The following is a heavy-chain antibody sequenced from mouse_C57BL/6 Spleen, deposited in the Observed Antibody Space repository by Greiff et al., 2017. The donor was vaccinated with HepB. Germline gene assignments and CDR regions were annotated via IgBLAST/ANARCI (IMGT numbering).Heavy chain of an antibody. CDR1: GYTFTDYE. J-gene: IGHJ2*01. D-gene: IGHD1-1*01. CDR3: TRGATVVAPGFDY. CDR2: IDPETGGT. V-gene: IGHV1-15*01. Sequence: VQLQQSGAELVRPGASVTLSCKASGYTFTDYEMHWVKQTPVHGLEWIGAIDPETGGTAYNQKFKGKAILTADKSSSTAYMELRSLTSEDSAVYYCTRGATVVAPGFDYWGQGTTLTVSS.